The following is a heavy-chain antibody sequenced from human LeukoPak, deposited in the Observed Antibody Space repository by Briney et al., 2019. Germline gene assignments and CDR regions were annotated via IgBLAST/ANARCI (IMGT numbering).Heavy chain of an antibody. J-gene: IGHJ4*02. CDR2: MSSTGTTI. Sequence: PGGSLRLSCAASGFTFSSFEMNWVRQAPGKGLAWISYMSSTGTTIYYADSVKGRFTISRDNAKNSLYLQMNSLRVEDTAVYYCARVGRYGVDYWGQGTLLTVSS. D-gene: IGHD2-8*01. CDR3: ARVGRYGVDY. V-gene: IGHV3-48*03. CDR1: GFTFSSFE.